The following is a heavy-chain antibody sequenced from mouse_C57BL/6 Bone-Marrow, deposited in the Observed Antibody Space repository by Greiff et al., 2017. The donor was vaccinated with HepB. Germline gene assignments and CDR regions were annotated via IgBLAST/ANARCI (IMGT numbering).Heavy chain of an antibody. D-gene: IGHD1-1*01. V-gene: IGHV1-72*01. CDR3: ARRYYYGSSHWYFDV. Sequence: QVHVKQPGAELVKPGASVKLSCKASGYTFTSYWMHWVKQRPGRGLEWIGRIDPNSGGTKYNEKFKSKATLTVDKPSSTAYMQLSSLTSEDSAVYYCARRYYYGSSHWYFDVWGTGTTVTVSS. CDR1: GYTFTSYW. CDR2: IDPNSGGT. J-gene: IGHJ1*03.